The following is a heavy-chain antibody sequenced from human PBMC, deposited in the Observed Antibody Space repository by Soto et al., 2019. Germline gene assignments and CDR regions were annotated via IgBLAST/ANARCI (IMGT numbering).Heavy chain of an antibody. V-gene: IGHV1-69*13. D-gene: IGHD3-22*01. CDR1: GGTFSSYA. Sequence: SVKVSCKASGGTFSSYAISWVRQAPGQGLEWMGGIIPIFGTANYAQKFQGRVTITADESTSTAYMELSSLRSEDTTVYYCARAAVYWRDYDSSGYYDYYHYVMDVRGQGTSVTVSS. CDR3: ARAAVYWRDYDSSGYYDYYHYVMDV. CDR2: IIPIFGTA. J-gene: IGHJ6*02.